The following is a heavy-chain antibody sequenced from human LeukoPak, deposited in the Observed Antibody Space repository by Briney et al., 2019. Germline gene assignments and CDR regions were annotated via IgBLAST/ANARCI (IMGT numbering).Heavy chain of an antibody. Sequence: GGSLRLSCAASGFTFSSYAMHWVRQAPGKGLEWVAVISYDGSNKYYADSVKGRFTISKDTSNNTVYLQMNTVRVDDTAVYYCARVWFGYFFQWGQGALVTVSS. CDR1: GFTFSSYA. D-gene: IGHD3-10*01. CDR2: ISYDGSNK. V-gene: IGHV3-30*14. J-gene: IGHJ4*02. CDR3: ARVWFGYFFQ.